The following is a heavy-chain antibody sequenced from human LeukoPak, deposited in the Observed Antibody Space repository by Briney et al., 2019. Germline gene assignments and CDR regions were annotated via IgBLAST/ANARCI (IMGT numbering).Heavy chain of an antibody. J-gene: IGHJ4*02. D-gene: IGHD3-22*01. CDR1: GFTFSSYS. CDR2: ITSSSSTI. V-gene: IGHV3-48*01. Sequence: AGGSLRLSCAASGFTFSSYSMNWVRQAPGKGLEWVSYITSSSSTIYYADSVKGRFTISRDNAKNSLYLQMNSLRAEDTAIYYCARGGHVRVYDNSAYYGHEWGQGTLVTVSS. CDR3: ARGGHVRVYDNSAYYGHE.